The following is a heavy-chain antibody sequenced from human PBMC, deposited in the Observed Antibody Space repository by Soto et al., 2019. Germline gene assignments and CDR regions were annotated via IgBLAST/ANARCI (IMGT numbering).Heavy chain of an antibody. CDR1: GYSISSGYY. D-gene: IGHD5-18*01. Sequence: SETLSLTCAVPGYSISSGYYWGWIRQPPGKGLEWIGSIYHSGSTYYNPSLKSRVTISVDTSKNQFSLKLSSVTAADTAVYYCARDTAMVLFDSWGQGTLVTVSS. CDR2: IYHSGST. J-gene: IGHJ4*02. CDR3: ARDTAMVLFDS. V-gene: IGHV4-38-2*02.